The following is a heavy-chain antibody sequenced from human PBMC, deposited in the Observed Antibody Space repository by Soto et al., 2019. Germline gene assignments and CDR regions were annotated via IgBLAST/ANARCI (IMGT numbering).Heavy chain of an antibody. J-gene: IGHJ4*02. V-gene: IGHV4-39*07. Sequence: PSETLSLTCTVSGDSITSNSYFWAWIRQPPGKGLEWIGSIYYSGSTNYNPSLKSRVTISVDTSKNQFSLKLSSVTAADTAVYYCARRYGDCFDYWGQGTLVTVS. CDR3: ARRYGDCFDY. CDR2: IYYSGST. CDR1: GDSITSNSYF. D-gene: IGHD4-17*01.